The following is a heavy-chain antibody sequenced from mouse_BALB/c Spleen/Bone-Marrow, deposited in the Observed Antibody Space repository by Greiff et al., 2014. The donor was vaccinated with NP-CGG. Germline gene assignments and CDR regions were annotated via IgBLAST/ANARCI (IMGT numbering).Heavy chain of an antibody. Sequence: QVHVKQPGAELVRPGSSVKISCKASGYAFSSYWMNWVKQRPGQGLEWIGQIYPGDSDTDYNGKFKGKATLTADKSSNTAYMQLTSLTSEDSAVYFCARGGISVDYWGQGTTLTVSS. CDR1: GYAFSSYW. CDR2: IYPGDSDT. J-gene: IGHJ2*01. CDR3: ARGGISVDY. V-gene: IGHV1-80*01.